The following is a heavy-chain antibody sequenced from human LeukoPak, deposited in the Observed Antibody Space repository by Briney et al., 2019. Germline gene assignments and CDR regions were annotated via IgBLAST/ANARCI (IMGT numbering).Heavy chain of an antibody. D-gene: IGHD2-8*01. CDR1: GGSISSSSYY. CDR3: ARGVGYCTNGVCYVFDY. J-gene: IGHJ4*02. CDR2: IYYSGST. V-gene: IGHV4-39*07. Sequence: SETLSLTCTVSGGSISSSSYYWGWIRQPPGKGLEWIGSIYYSGSTYYNPSLKSRVTISVDTSKNQFSLKLSSVTAADTAVYYCARGVGYCTNGVCYVFDYWGQGTLVTVSS.